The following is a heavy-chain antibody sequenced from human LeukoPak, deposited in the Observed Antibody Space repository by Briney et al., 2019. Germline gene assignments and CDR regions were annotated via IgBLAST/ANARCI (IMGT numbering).Heavy chain of an antibody. D-gene: IGHD5-24*01. CDR3: TRVGYIDEGIDY. CDR2: IKSKTDGGTT. CDR1: GFTFRNAW. J-gene: IGHJ4*02. Sequence: GGSLRLSCADSGFTFRNAWMSWVRQAPGKGLEWVGRIKSKTDGGTTDYAAPVKGRFTISRDDSKNTLYLQMNSLRAEDTAIYYCTRVGYIDEGIDYRGQGTLVTVSS. V-gene: IGHV3-15*01.